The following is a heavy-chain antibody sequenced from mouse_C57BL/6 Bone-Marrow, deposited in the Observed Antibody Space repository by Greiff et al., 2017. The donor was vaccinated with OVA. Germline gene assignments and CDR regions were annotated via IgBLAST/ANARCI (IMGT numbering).Heavy chain of an antibody. D-gene: IGHD2-4*01. CDR2: IDPGNGDT. CDR3: TTYDYDWDWYFDV. CDR1: GFNIKDDY. J-gene: IGHJ1*03. Sequence: EVQLVESGAELVRPGASVKLSCTASGFNIKDDYMHWVKQRPEQGLEWIGWIDPGNGDTEYASKFQGKATITADTSSNTAYLQLSSLTSEDTAVYYCTTYDYDWDWYFDVWGTGTTVTVSS. V-gene: IGHV14-4*01.